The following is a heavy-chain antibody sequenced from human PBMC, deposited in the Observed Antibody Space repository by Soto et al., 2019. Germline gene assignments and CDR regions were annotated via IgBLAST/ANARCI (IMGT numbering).Heavy chain of an antibody. CDR2: ISSSSSYI. CDR1: GFTFSSYS. V-gene: IGHV3-21*01. CDR3: AKAFDDSSVR. D-gene: IGHD3-22*01. Sequence: EVQLVESGGGLVKPGGSLRLSCAASGFTFSSYSMNWVRQAPGKGLEWVSSISSSSSYIYYADSVKGRFTISRDNAKNSLYQQMNSLRAEDTAVYYCAKAFDDSSVRWGQGTLVTVSS. J-gene: IGHJ4*02.